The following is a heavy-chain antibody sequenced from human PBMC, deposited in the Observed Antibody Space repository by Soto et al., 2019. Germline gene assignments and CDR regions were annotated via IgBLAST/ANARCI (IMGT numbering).Heavy chain of an antibody. D-gene: IGHD3-22*01. V-gene: IGHV1-69*13. CDR3: ARRYYDSSGYSDFDI. Sequence: SVKVSCKASGGTFSSYAISWVRQAPGQGLECMGGIIPVFGTANYAQKFQGRVTINADESTSTVYMELSSLRSEGTAVYYCARRYYDSSGYSDFDIWGQGTMVTVSS. CDR1: GGTFSSYA. CDR2: IIPVFGTA. J-gene: IGHJ3*02.